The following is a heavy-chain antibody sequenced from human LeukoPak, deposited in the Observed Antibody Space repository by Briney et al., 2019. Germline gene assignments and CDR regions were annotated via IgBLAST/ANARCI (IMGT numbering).Heavy chain of an antibody. CDR3: AKRGTSRSKEFDS. CDR2: IISSCGAT. V-gene: IGHV3-23*01. J-gene: IGHJ4*02. CDR1: EFTFSNYG. Sequence: GGSLRLSCAASEFTFSNYGMIWVRQAPGKGLDWVSNIISSCGATNYADSVKGRFTISRDNSKNTLYHQMNSLRAADTAVYYCAKRGTSRSKEFDSWGQGTLVTVSS. D-gene: IGHD2-2*01.